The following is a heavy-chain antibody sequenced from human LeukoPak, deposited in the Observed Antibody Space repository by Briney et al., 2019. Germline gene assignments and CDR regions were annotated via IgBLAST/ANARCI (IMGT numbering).Heavy chain of an antibody. CDR1: GFTFSSYA. J-gene: IGHJ6*03. V-gene: IGHV3-30-3*01. CDR3: ANGAENYYYYYMDV. D-gene: IGHD1-14*01. Sequence: PGGSLRLSCAASGFTFSSYAMHWVRQAPGKGLEWVAVISYDGSNKYYADSVKGRFTISRDNSKNTLYLQMNSLRAEDTAVYYCANGAENYYYYYMDVWGKGTTVTVSS. CDR2: ISYDGSNK.